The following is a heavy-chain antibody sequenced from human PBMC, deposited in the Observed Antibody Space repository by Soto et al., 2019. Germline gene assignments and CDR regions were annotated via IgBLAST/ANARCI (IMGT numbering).Heavy chain of an antibody. D-gene: IGHD3-22*01. CDR1: GYTFTSYD. V-gene: IGHV1-8*01. Sequence: QVQLVQSGAEVKKPGASVKVSCKASGYTFTSYDINWVRQATGQGLEWMGWMNPNSGNTGYAQKFQGRVTMTRNTSISTAYMELSSLRSEDTAVYYCAGETSGYDSSGGERWFDPWGQGTLVTVSS. J-gene: IGHJ5*02. CDR3: AGETSGYDSSGGERWFDP. CDR2: MNPNSGNT.